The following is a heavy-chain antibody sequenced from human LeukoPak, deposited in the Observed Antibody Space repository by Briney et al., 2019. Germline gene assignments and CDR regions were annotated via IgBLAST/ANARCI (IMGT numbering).Heavy chain of an antibody. V-gene: IGHV3-30*04. CDR1: GFNFSSFA. Sequence: QPGGSLRLSCEGSGFNFSSFAVHWVRQAPGKGLEWVAVISYDGSNKYYADSVKGRFTISRDNSKNTLYLQMNSLRAEDTAVCYCARDGPLGVPGPYYFDYWGQGTLVTVSS. CDR3: ARDGPLGVPGPYYFDY. J-gene: IGHJ4*02. CDR2: ISYDGSNK.